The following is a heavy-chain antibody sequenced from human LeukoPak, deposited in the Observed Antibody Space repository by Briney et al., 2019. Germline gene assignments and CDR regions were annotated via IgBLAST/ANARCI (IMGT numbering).Heavy chain of an antibody. CDR2: IYYSGST. V-gene: IGHV4-59*12. Sequence: SETLSLTCTVSGGSISSYYWSWIRQPPGKGLEWIGYIYYSGSTNYNPSLKSRVTISVDTSKNQFSLKLSSVTAADTAVYYCARAADNYYDSSGDAFDIWGQGTMVTVSS. CDR1: GGSISSYY. D-gene: IGHD3-22*01. CDR3: ARAADNYYDSSGDAFDI. J-gene: IGHJ3*02.